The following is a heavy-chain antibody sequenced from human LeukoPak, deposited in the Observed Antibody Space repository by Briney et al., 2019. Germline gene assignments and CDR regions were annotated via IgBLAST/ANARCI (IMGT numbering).Heavy chain of an antibody. Sequence: SETLSLTCTVSGGSISSYYWSWIRQPPGKGLEWIGYIYYSGSINYNPSLKSRVTISVDTSKNQFSLKLSSVTAADTAVYYCARGYCSGGSCYPTPFDYWGQGTLVTVSS. CDR3: ARGYCSGGSCYPTPFDY. CDR1: GGSISSYY. V-gene: IGHV4-59*01. CDR2: IYYSGSI. J-gene: IGHJ4*02. D-gene: IGHD2-15*01.